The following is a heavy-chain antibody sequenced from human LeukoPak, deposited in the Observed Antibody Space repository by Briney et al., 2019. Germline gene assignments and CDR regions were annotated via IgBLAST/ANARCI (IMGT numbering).Heavy chain of an antibody. CDR1: GYTFTGYD. CDR3: ARASGRGARVRGVIIKYYFDY. V-gene: IGHV1-8*01. CDR2: MNPNSGNT. Sequence: ASVKVSCKASGYTFTGYDINWVRQATGQGLEWMGWMNPNSGNTGYAQKFQGRVTMTRNTSISTAYMELSSLRSEDTAVYYCARASGRGARVRGVIIKYYFDYWGQGTLVTVSS. D-gene: IGHD3-10*01. J-gene: IGHJ4*02.